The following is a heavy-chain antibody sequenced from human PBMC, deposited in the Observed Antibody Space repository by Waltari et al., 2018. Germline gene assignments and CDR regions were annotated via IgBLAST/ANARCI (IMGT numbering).Heavy chain of an antibody. Sequence: EVQLVESGGGLVKPGGSLSLSCAASGFTFSSYSMNWVRQAPGKGLEWVSSISSSSSYRYYADSVKGRFTISRDNAKNSLYLQMNSLRAEDTAVYYCSPLGVVAATDAFDIWGQGTMVTVSS. CDR2: ISSSSSYR. V-gene: IGHV3-21*01. D-gene: IGHD2-15*01. J-gene: IGHJ3*02. CDR3: SPLGVVAATDAFDI. CDR1: GFTFSSYS.